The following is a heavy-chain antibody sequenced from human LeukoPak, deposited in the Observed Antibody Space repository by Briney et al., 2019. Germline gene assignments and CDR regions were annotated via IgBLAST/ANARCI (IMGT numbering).Heavy chain of an antibody. CDR1: GFTFTNHP. D-gene: IGHD4-23*01. J-gene: IGHJ4*02. Sequence: GGSLRLSCAASGFTFTNHPMNWVRQAPGKGLEWVSYIGGDGVAFYADSVKGRFTMSKDDARKSLYLQMSSLRVEDTALYYCAKVRGSYGGNVLDYWGQGTLVTVSS. CDR2: IGGDGVA. CDR3: AKVRGSYGGNVLDY. V-gene: IGHV3-69-1*01.